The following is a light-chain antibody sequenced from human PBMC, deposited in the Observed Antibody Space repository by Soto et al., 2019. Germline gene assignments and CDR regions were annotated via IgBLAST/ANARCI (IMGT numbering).Light chain of an antibody. CDR3: SSYTTSRSYV. CDR2: DVT. CDR1: SSDVGDYIY. Sequence: QSVLTQPASVSGSPGQSITISCTGTSSDVGDYIYVSWYQHHPGKAPKLMIYDVTNRPSGVSNRFSVSKSGNTASLTISGLQAEDEADYYCSSYTTSRSYVFGTGTKVTVL. V-gene: IGLV2-14*03. J-gene: IGLJ1*01.